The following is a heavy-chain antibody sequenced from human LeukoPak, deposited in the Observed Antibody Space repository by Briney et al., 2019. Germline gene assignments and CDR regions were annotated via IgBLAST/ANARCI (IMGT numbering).Heavy chain of an antibody. CDR2: ISYDGREE. Sequence: GRSLRLSCAASGFTFNDYGMHWVRQPPGKGLEWVAMISYDGREEHYPDSVKGRFTISRDNSKNTLYLQMNSLRVDDTAVYYCARERDYTGWPLLWYWGQGTLVTVSS. CDR1: GFTFNDYG. CDR3: ARERDYTGWPLLWY. V-gene: IGHV3-30*03. J-gene: IGHJ4*02. D-gene: IGHD4-11*01.